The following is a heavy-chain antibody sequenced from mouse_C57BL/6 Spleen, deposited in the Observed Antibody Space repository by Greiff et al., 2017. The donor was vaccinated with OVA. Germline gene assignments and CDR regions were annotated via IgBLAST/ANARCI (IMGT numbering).Heavy chain of an antibody. CDR3: ASLLWSYYYAMDY. CDR1: GYTFTGYW. D-gene: IGHD2-10*01. V-gene: IGHV1-9*01. CDR2: ILPGSGST. J-gene: IGHJ4*01. Sequence: VQLQQSGAELMKPGASVKLSCKATGYTFTGYWIEWVKQRPGHGLAWLGEILPGSGSTNYNEKFKGKATFTADTSSNTAYMQLSSLTTEDSSSYYCASLLWSYYYAMDYWGQGTSVTVSS.